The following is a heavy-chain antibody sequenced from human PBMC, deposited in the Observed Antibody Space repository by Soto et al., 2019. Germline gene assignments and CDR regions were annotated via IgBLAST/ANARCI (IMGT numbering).Heavy chain of an antibody. J-gene: IGHJ3*02. D-gene: IGHD3-10*01. V-gene: IGHV1-2*04. Sequence: ASVKVSCKASGYTFTGYYMHWVRQAPGQGLEWMGWINPNSGGTNYAQKFQGWVTMTRDTSISTAYMELSRLRSDDTAVYYCARGTDLWFGELAAFDIWGQGTMVTVSS. CDR3: ARGTDLWFGELAAFDI. CDR2: INPNSGGT. CDR1: GYTFTGYY.